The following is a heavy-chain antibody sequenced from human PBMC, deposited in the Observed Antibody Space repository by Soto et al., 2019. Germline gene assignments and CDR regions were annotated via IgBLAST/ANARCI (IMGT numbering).Heavy chain of an antibody. CDR3: ARHTATIRAGFDY. D-gene: IGHD4-17*01. CDR2: THYSGNT. J-gene: IGHJ4*02. CDR1: GAAISSYY. V-gene: IGHV4-59*01. Sequence: QVQLQESGPGLVRPSETLSLTCSVSGAAISSYYWDWLRQPPGQGLEWIGYTHYSGNTNYHPSLTSLVTISLDTSRNQCSLKLSSVTAADTAVYYCARHTATIRAGFDYWGQGAMVTVSS.